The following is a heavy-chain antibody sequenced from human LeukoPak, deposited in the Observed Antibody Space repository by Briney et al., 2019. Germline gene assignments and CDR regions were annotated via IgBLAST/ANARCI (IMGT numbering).Heavy chain of an antibody. D-gene: IGHD4-11*01. CDR3: ARDRTGQQLISRKEYYYMDV. CDR1: GFTVSSNY. CDR2: IYSGGST. V-gene: IGHV3-66*01. Sequence: PGGSLRLSCAASGFTVSSNYMSWVRQAPGKGLEWVSIIYSGGSTYCADSVKGRFTISRDNSKNTLYLQMNSLRAEDTAVYYCARDRTGQQLISRKEYYYMDVWGKGTTVTISS. J-gene: IGHJ6*03.